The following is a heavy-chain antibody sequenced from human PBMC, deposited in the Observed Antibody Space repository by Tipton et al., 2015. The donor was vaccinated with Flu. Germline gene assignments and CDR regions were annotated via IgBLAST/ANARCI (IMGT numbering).Heavy chain of an antibody. CDR1: GGSFSGYY. Sequence: TLSLTCAVYGGSFSGYYWSWIRQPPGKGLEWIGEINHSGSTNYNPSLKSRVTISVDTSKNQFSLKLSSVTAADTAVCYCARGGKKYQLPRPNYYYYMDVWGKGTTVTVSS. V-gene: IGHV4-34*01. CDR2: INHSGST. CDR3: ARGGKKYQLPRPNYYYYMDV. D-gene: IGHD2-2*01. J-gene: IGHJ6*03.